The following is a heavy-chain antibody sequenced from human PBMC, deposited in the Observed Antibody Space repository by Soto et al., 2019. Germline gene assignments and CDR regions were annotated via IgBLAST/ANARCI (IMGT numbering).Heavy chain of an antibody. CDR1: GFTFSNHG. J-gene: IGHJ4*02. V-gene: IGHV3-30*03. D-gene: IGHD6-13*01. Sequence: QVQLVESGGGVVQPGRSLRLSCAASGFTFSNHGIHWVRQAPGQRLAWVAVISYDGSNKYYADSVKGRFTIYRDNSKNKLYLQMNTLRAEETAMYFCATIAAAGRPNDYWGQGNLVTVSS. CDR3: ATIAAAGRPNDY. CDR2: ISYDGSNK.